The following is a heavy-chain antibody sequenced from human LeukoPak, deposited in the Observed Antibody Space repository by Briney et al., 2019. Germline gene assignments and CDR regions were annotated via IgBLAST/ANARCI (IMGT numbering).Heavy chain of an antibody. D-gene: IGHD2-2*01. CDR1: GGSISGYY. CDR2: IHYTGRA. CDR3: AIFALEYHMDV. V-gene: IGHV4-59*01. Sequence: SETLSLTCSVSGGSISGYYWTWIRQPPGKGLEFIGQIHYTGRADYNPSLKSRITISVDTSKDQISLKLTSVTAADTAVYYCAIFALEYHMDVWGQGTTVTVSS. J-gene: IGHJ6*02.